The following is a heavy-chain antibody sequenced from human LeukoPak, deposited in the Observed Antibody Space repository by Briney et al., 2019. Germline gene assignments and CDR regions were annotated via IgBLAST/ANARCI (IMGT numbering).Heavy chain of an antibody. Sequence: GASVKVSCKASGGTFSSYAISWVRQAPGQGLKWMGGIIPIFGTANYAQKFQGRVTITTDESTSTAYMELSSLRSEDTAVYYCAIEGATIDAFDIWGQGTMVTVSS. CDR2: IIPIFGTA. CDR3: AIEGATIDAFDI. V-gene: IGHV1-69*05. CDR1: GGTFSSYA. J-gene: IGHJ3*02. D-gene: IGHD3-16*01.